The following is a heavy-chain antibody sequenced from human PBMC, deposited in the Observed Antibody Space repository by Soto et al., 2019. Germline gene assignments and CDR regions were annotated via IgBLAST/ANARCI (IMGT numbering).Heavy chain of an antibody. V-gene: IGHV3-30*18. D-gene: IGHD6-19*01. J-gene: IGHJ4*02. Sequence: VQLVESGGGVVQPGRSLRLSCAASGFTFSDYAMHWVRQAPGKGLEWVAVVSHDGRNTHYADSVKGRFTISRDSSKNTVPLEMTSLRAEDTAVYYCAKGGRQWLVTSDFNYWGQGPLVPVSP. CDR2: VSHDGRNT. CDR3: AKGGRQWLVTSDFNY. CDR1: GFTFSDYA.